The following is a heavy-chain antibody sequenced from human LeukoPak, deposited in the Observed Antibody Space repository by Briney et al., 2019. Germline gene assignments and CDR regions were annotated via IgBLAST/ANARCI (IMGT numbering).Heavy chain of an antibody. CDR3: AREYSSSSGKALDY. Sequence: GGSLRLSCAASGFNFRTYSMNWVRQAPGKGLEWVSYISSSSSTIYYADSVKGRFTISRDNAKNSLYLQMNSLRDEDTAVYYCAREYSSSSGKALDYWGQGTPVTVSS. D-gene: IGHD6-6*01. J-gene: IGHJ4*02. CDR2: ISSSSSTI. V-gene: IGHV3-48*02. CDR1: GFNFRTYS.